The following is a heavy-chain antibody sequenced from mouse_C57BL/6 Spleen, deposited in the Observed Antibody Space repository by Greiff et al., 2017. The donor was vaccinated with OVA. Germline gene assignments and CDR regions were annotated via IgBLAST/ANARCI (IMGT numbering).Heavy chain of an antibody. J-gene: IGHJ2*01. V-gene: IGHV5-17*01. Sequence: EVKLVESGGGLVKPGGSLKLSCAASGFTFSDYGMHWVRQAPEKGLEWVAYISSGSSTIYYADTVKGRFTISRDNAKNTLFLQMTSLRSEDTAMYYCARREYYFDYWGQGTTLTASS. CDR1: GFTFSDYG. CDR3: ARREYYFDY. CDR2: ISSGSSTI.